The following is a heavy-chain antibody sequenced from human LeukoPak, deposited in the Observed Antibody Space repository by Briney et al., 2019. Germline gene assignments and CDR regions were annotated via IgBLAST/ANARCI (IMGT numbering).Heavy chain of an antibody. CDR3: ARAVGDYKWAAHKWFDP. Sequence: GESLKISCKGSGYSFTSYWIGWVRQMPGKGLEWMGIIYPGDSDTRYSPSFQGQVTISADKSISTAYLQWSSLKASDTAMYYCARAVGDYKWAAHKWFDPWGQGTLVTVSS. CDR1: GYSFTSYW. J-gene: IGHJ5*02. CDR2: IYPGDSDT. V-gene: IGHV5-51*01. D-gene: IGHD4-17*01.